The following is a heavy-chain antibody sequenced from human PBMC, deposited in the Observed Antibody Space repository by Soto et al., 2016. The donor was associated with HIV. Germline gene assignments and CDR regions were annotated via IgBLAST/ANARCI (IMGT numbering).Heavy chain of an antibody. Sequence: EVQLVETGGGLIQPGGSLRLSCAASGFTVSSNYMSWVRQAPGKGLEWVSVIYSGGSTYYADSVKGRFTISRDNSKNTLYLQMNSLRAEDTAVYYCARVPTPSSILYPVITMMGGQDAFDIWGQGTMVTVSS. D-gene: IGHD3-22*01. CDR3: ARVPTPSSILYPVITMMGGQDAFDI. J-gene: IGHJ3*02. CDR2: IYSGGST. V-gene: IGHV3-53*02. CDR1: GFTVSSNY.